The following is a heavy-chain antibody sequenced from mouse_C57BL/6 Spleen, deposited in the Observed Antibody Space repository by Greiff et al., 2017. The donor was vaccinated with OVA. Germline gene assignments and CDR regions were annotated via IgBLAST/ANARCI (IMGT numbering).Heavy chain of an antibody. CDR1: GFTFSNYW. CDR3: TWYFDV. Sequence: EVKVEESGGGLVQPGGSMKLSCVASGFTFSNYWMNWVRQSPEKGLEWVAQIRLKSDNYATNYAESVKGRFTISRDDSKSSVYLQMNNLRAEDTGIYYCTWYFDVWGTGTTVTVSS. J-gene: IGHJ1*03. CDR2: IRLKSDNYAT. V-gene: IGHV6-3*01.